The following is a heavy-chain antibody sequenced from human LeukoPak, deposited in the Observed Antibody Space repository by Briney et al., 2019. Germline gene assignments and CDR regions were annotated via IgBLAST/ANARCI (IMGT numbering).Heavy chain of an antibody. D-gene: IGHD3-10*01. CDR1: GGSVSSYD. CDR3: ARSSGSGSYGPAY. V-gene: IGHV4-59*08. J-gene: IGHJ4*02. CDR2: IYYSGSTKHNPSL. Sequence: PSATLSLTSTVSGGSVSSYDGSWIRQPPGKGLEWIGYIYYSGSTKHNPSLNYNPSLKSRVTISLDTSKNQFSLKLSSVTAADTAVYYCARSSGSGSYGPAYGGQGTLVTVSS.